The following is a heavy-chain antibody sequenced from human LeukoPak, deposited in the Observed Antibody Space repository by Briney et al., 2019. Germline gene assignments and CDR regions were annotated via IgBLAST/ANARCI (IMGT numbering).Heavy chain of an antibody. V-gene: IGHV3-66*01. J-gene: IGHJ4*02. D-gene: IGHD2-15*01. CDR1: GFTVSSKY. Sequence: GGSLRLSCAASGFTVSSKYMCWVRQAPGKGLEWVSVIYSDSSTYYADSVKGRFTISRDISKNTLYLQMSSLRAEDTGLYYCARVQGSGLFRWYWGQGTLVTVSS. CDR2: IYSDSST. CDR3: ARVQGSGLFRWY.